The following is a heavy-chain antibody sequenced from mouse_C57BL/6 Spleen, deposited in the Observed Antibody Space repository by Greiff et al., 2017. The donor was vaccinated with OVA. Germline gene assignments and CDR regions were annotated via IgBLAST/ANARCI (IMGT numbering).Heavy chain of an antibody. V-gene: IGHV1-50*01. CDR2: SDPSDSYT. CDR1: GYTFTSYW. CDR3: ARSSGSSWYFDY. J-gene: IGHJ2*01. D-gene: IGHD1-1*01. Sequence: QVQLQQPGAELVKPGASVKLSCKASGYTFTSYWMQWVKQRPGQGLVWIGASDPSDSYTNYNQKFKGKATLTVDTSSSKAYMQLSSLTSEDSAVDDCARSSGSSWYFDYGGQGTTLTGSS.